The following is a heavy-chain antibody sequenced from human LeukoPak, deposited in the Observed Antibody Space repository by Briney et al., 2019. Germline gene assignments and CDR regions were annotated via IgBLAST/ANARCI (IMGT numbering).Heavy chain of an antibody. CDR2: ISSSGSTI. CDR1: GFTFSDYY. V-gene: IGHV3-11*01. J-gene: IGHJ4*02. D-gene: IGHD3-22*01. CDR3: ARDLMIAEVRY. Sequence: GGSLRLSCAASGFTFSDYYMSWIRQGPGKGLEWVSYISSSGSTIYYADSVKGRFTISRDNAKNSLYLQMNSLRAEDTAVYYCARDLMIAEVRYWGQGTLVTVSS.